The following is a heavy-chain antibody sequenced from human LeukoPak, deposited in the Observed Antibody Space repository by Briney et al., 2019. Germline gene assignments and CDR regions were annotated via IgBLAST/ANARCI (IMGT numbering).Heavy chain of an antibody. V-gene: IGHV3-7*01. CDR1: GFTFSSHW. Sequence: PGGSLRLSCAGSGFTFSSHWMGWVRQAPGKGLEWLANIKEDGHEKYYVDSVLGRFTISRDNAKNSLFLQMDSLRAEDTAVYFCARHGYYVFDYWGQGTLVTVSS. CDR2: IKEDGHEK. J-gene: IGHJ4*02. D-gene: IGHD4-17*01. CDR3: ARHGYYVFDY.